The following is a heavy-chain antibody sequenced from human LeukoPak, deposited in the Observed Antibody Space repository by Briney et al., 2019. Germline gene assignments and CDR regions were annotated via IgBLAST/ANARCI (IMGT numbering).Heavy chain of an antibody. J-gene: IGHJ5*02. CDR1: GFTFSSYS. CDR2: ISSSSSYI. Sequence: GGSLRLSCAASGFTFSSYSMNWVRQAPGKGLEWVSSISSSSSYIYYADSVKGRFTISRDNAKNSLYLQMNSLRAEDTAVYYCARDIVVVPAAIEAHNWFDPWGQGTLVTVSS. CDR3: ARDIVVVPAAIEAHNWFDP. V-gene: IGHV3-21*01. D-gene: IGHD2-2*01.